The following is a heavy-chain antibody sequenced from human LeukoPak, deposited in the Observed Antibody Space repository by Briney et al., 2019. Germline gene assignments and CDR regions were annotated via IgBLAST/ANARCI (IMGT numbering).Heavy chain of an antibody. CDR2: IHHSGST. CDR3: ARYGRGTYFDP. CDR1: GYSISSGYY. J-gene: IGHJ5*02. V-gene: IGHV4-38-2*01. Sequence: SETLSLTCAVSGYSISSGYYWGWIRQPPGKRVELIGSIHHSGSTYYKPSLKSRITISVDTSKNQSSLKVSSVTAADTAVYYCARYGRGTYFDPGGQGTLVT. D-gene: IGHD3-16*01.